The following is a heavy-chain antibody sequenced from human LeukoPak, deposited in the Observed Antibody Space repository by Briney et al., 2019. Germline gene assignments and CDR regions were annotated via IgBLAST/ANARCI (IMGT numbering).Heavy chain of an antibody. CDR1: GFTFSSYG. CDR2: IRYDGSNK. V-gene: IGHV3-30*02. J-gene: IGHJ4*02. CDR3: AKGGSSSWYPNFDY. Sequence: GGSLRLSCAAPGFTFSSYGMHWVRQAPGKGLEWVAFIRYDGSNKYYADSVQGRFTISRDNSKNTLYLQMNSLRAEDTAVYYCAKGGSSSWYPNFDYWGRGTLVTVSS. D-gene: IGHD6-13*01.